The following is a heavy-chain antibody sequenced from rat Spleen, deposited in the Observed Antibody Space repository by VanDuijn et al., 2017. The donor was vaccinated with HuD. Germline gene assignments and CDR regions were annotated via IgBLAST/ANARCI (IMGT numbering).Heavy chain of an antibody. J-gene: IGHJ2*01. CDR3: TTETYYGYNYHHY. CDR2: ISTSGCGT. D-gene: IGHD1-9*01. V-gene: IGHV5-27*01. CDR1: GFTFTSYG. Sequence: EVELVESGGGLVQPGRSMRLSCAASGFTFTSYGMAWVRQAPTKGLEWVASISTSGCGTYYRDSVKGQFTISRDNAKSTLYLQMDSLRYEDTATYYCTTETYYGYNYHHYWGQGVMVTVSS.